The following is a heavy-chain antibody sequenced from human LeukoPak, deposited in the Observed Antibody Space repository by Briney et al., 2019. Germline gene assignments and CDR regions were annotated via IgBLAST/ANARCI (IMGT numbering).Heavy chain of an antibody. CDR3: AKGQITMVRGVIGPSDY. CDR1: GFTFSSYG. J-gene: IGHJ4*02. Sequence: GGSLRLSCAASGFTFSSYGMHWVRQAPGKGLEWVAVISYDGSNKYYADSVKGRFTISRDNSKNTLYLQMNSLRAEDTAVYYCAKGQITMVRGVIGPSDYWGQGTLVTVSS. V-gene: IGHV3-30*18. CDR2: ISYDGSNK. D-gene: IGHD3-10*01.